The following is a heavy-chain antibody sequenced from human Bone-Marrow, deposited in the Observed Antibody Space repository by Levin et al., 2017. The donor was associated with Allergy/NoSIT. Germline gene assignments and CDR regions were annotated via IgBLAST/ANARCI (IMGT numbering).Heavy chain of an antibody. D-gene: IGHD6-13*01. V-gene: IGHV5-51*01. CDR2: IYPGDSDT. Sequence: HGESLKISCKGSGYSFTSYWIGWVRQMPGKGLEWMGIIYPGDSDTRYSPSFQGQVTISADKSISTAYLQWSSLKASDTAMYYCARHSPGIAAAGGIGGAGYGMDVWGQGTTVTVSS. CDR1: GYSFTSYW. J-gene: IGHJ6*02. CDR3: ARHSPGIAAAGGIGGAGYGMDV.